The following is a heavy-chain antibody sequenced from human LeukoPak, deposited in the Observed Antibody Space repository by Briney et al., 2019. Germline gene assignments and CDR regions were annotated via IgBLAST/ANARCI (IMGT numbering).Heavy chain of an antibody. CDR3: ARPGGHDAFDI. D-gene: IGHD3-10*01. CDR2: IWYDGSNK. Sequence: LPGESLRLSCAASGFTFSSYGMHWVRQAPGKGLEWVAVIWYDGSNKYYADSVKGRFTISRDNSKNTLYLQMNSLRAEDTAVYYCARPGGHDAFDIWGQGTMVTVSS. J-gene: IGHJ3*02. V-gene: IGHV3-33*01. CDR1: GFTFSSYG.